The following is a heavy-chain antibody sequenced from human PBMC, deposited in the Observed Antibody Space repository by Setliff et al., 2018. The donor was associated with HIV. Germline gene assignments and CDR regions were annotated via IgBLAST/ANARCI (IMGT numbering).Heavy chain of an antibody. CDR1: DGSLSSYY. V-gene: IGHV3-73*01. CDR2: IGDKSYSYAT. Sequence: ETLSLTCAVYDGSLSSYYWSWIRQASGKGLEWVGRIGDKSYSYATAYAESVKGRFTISRDESRKTAYLQMSSLTSEDTAVYYCTRPQFFYDHNGRDNWGQGTLVTVSS. J-gene: IGHJ4*02. CDR3: TRPQFFYDHNGRDN. D-gene: IGHD2-8*01.